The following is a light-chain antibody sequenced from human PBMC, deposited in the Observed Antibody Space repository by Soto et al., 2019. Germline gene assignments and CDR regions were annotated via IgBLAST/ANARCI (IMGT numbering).Light chain of an antibody. Sequence: IFALSPCTVSLTPGERATLYGRASQSVSHSYLAWYQQKPGQAPMLLIYGASRRATGIPDRFSGSGSGTDFTLTISRLEPEEFAVCYCHPDAASPLSTFAQGTRLDIK. CDR1: QSVSHSY. CDR2: GAS. CDR3: HPDAASPLST. J-gene: IGKJ1*01. V-gene: IGKV3-20*01.